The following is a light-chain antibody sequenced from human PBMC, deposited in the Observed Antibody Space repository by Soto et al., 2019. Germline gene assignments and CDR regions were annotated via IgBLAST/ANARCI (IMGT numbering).Light chain of an antibody. CDR3: AAWDDSLNCPV. V-gene: IGLV1-44*01. CDR2: SNN. CDR1: SSNIGSNT. Sequence: QSVLTQPPSASGTPGQRVPISCSGSSSNIGSNTVNWYQQLPGTAPKLLIYSNNQRPSGVPDRFSGSNSGTSASLAISGLQSEDEADYYCAAWDDSLNCPVFGGGTKLTVL. J-gene: IGLJ2*01.